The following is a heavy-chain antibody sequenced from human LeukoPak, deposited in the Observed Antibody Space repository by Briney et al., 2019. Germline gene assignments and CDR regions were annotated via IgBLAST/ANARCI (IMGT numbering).Heavy chain of an antibody. J-gene: IGHJ1*01. V-gene: IGHV1-18*01. D-gene: IGHD3-22*01. Sequence: GASVKVSCTASGYTFTSYGISWVRQAPGQGLEWMGWISAYNGNTNYAQKLQGRVTMTTDTSTSTAYMELRSLRSDDTAVYYCARVSTDYYDSSGYYYGHPRYFQHWGQGTLVTVSS. CDR2: ISAYNGNT. CDR1: GYTFTSYG. CDR3: ARVSTDYYDSSGYYYGHPRYFQH.